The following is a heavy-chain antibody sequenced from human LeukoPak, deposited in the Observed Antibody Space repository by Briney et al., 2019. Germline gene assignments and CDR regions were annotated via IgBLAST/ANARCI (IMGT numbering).Heavy chain of an antibody. Sequence: ASVKVSCKASGYSFTSYFIHWVRQAPGQGLEWMGIIYPSGGNTNYAQKLQGRVTMTRDTSTSTVYMELSSLRSEDTAIYYCARGRGFGGNSGFAYWGQGFLVTVSS. CDR3: ARGRGFGGNSGFAY. V-gene: IGHV1-46*01. CDR1: GYSFTSYF. J-gene: IGHJ4*02. CDR2: IYPSGGNT. D-gene: IGHD4-23*01.